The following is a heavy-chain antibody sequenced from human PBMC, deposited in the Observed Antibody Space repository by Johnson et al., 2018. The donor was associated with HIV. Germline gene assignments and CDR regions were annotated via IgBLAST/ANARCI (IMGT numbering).Heavy chain of an antibody. CDR1: GFTVSSNY. V-gene: IGHV3-66*02. D-gene: IGHD4-17*01. J-gene: IGHJ3*02. Sequence: MLLVESGGGLVQPGGSLRLSCAASGFTVSSNYMSWVRQAPGKGLEWVSVIYSGGSTYYADSVKGRFTISRANSKNTLYLQMNSLGAEETAVYYCAREGGNDYGDYVGGGALDIWGQGTMVTVSS. CDR2: IYSGGST. CDR3: AREGGNDYGDYVGGGALDI.